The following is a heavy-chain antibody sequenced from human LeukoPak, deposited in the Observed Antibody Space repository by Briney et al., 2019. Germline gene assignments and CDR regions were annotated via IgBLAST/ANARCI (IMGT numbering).Heavy chain of an antibody. CDR1: GFTFSSYG. Sequence: GGSLRLSCAASGFTFSSYGMHWVRQAPGKGLEWVAFIRYDGSNKYYADSVKGRFTISRDNSENTLYLQMNSLRAEDTAVYYCAKARRWLTYFDYWGQGTLVTVSS. CDR3: AKARRWLTYFDY. J-gene: IGHJ4*02. CDR2: IRYDGSNK. V-gene: IGHV3-30*02. D-gene: IGHD5-24*01.